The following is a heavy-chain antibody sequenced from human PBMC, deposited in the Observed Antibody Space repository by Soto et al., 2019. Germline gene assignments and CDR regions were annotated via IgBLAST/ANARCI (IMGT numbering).Heavy chain of an antibody. Sequence: GGSLRLSCAASGFTFSSYAMHWVRQAPGKGLEWVAVISYDGSNKYYADSVKGRFTISRDNSKNTLYLQMNSLRAEDTAVYYCARAGVGPTTIPSAFGYRRHGTRVTSPQ. CDR2: ISYDGSNK. D-gene: IGHD1-26*01. CDR1: GFTFSSYA. V-gene: IGHV3-30-3*01. J-gene: IGHJ4*01. CDR3: ARAGVGPTTIPSAFGY.